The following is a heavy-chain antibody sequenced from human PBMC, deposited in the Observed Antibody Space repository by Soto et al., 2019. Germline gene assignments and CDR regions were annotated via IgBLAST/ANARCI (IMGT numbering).Heavy chain of an antibody. V-gene: IGHV1-69*01. Sequence: KVSCKASGGTLISYAISWVRQAPGQGLEWMGGIIPIFGTANYAQKFQGRVTITADESTSTAYMELSSLRSEDTAVYYCARDFYGSGFPGGYWGQGTLVTVSS. CDR2: IIPIFGTA. CDR1: GGTLISYA. CDR3: ARDFYGSGFPGGY. J-gene: IGHJ4*02. D-gene: IGHD3-10*01.